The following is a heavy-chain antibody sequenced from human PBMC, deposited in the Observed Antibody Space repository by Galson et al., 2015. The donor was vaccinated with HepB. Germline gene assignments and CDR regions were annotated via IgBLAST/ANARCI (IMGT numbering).Heavy chain of an antibody. D-gene: IGHD1-26*01. CDR3: ASEAYGSYSGSYYRGGDAFDI. J-gene: IGHJ3*02. CDR1: GYTFTGYY. V-gene: IGHV1-2*02. CDR2: INPNSGGT. Sequence: SVKVSCKASGYTFTGYYMHWVRQAPGQGLEWMGWINPNSGGTNYAQKFQGRVTMTRDTSISTAYMELSRLRSDDTAVYYCASEAYGSYSGSYYRGGDAFDIWGQGTMVTVSS.